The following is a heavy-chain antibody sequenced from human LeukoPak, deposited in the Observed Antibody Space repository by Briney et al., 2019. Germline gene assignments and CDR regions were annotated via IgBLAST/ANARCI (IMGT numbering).Heavy chain of an antibody. J-gene: IGHJ4*02. Sequence: SETLSLTCAVYGRSFSGYYWSWIRQPPGKGQEWIGEINHSGSTNYNPSLKSRVTISVDTSKNQFSLKLSSVTAADTAVYYCARRRTYGSGSLDYWGQGTLVTVSS. CDR2: INHSGST. D-gene: IGHD3-10*01. CDR3: ARRRTYGSGSLDY. CDR1: GRSFSGYY. V-gene: IGHV4-34*01.